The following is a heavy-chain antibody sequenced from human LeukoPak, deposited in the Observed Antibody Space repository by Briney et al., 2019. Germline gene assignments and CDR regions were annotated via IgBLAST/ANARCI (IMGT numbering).Heavy chain of an antibody. D-gene: IGHD1-26*01. CDR1: GGSISSYY. CDR2: IYYSGST. Sequence: PSETLSLTCTVSGGSISSYYWSWIRQPPGKGLEWIGYIYYSGSTNYNPSLKSRVTISVDTSKNQFSLKLSSVTAADTAVYYCARGSPLVGATDYWGQGTLVTVSS. V-gene: IGHV4-59*01. J-gene: IGHJ4*02. CDR3: ARGSPLVGATDY.